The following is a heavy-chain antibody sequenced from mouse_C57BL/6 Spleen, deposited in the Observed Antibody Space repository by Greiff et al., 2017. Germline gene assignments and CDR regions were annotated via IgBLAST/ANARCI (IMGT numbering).Heavy chain of an antibody. D-gene: IGHD2-3*01. CDR2: IRNKANGYTT. J-gene: IGHJ3*01. Sequence: EVMLVESGGGLVQPGGSLSLSCAASGFTFTDYYMSWVRQPPGKALEWLGFIRNKANGYTTEYSASVKGRFTISRDNSQSILYLQMNALRAEDSATYYCARYEGYYVPFAYGGQGTLVTVSA. CDR3: ARYEGYYVPFAY. CDR1: GFTFTDYY. V-gene: IGHV7-3*01.